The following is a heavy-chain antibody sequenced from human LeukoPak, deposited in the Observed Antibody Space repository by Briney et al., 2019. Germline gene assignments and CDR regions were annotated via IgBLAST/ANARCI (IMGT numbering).Heavy chain of an antibody. CDR1: GGSISSSSYY. D-gene: IGHD4-17*01. Sequence: SETLSLTCTVSGGSISSSSYYWGWIRQPPGKGLEWIGSIYYSGSTYYNPSLKSRVTISVDTSKNQFSLKLSSVTAADTAVYYCARLGDFGSSDFDYWGQGTLVTVSS. CDR3: ARLGDFGSSDFDY. J-gene: IGHJ4*02. V-gene: IGHV4-39*01. CDR2: IYYSGST.